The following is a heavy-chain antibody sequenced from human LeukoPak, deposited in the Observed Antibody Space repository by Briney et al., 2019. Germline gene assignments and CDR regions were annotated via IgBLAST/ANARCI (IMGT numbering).Heavy chain of an antibody. J-gene: IGHJ4*02. Sequence: PSETLSLTCAVSGYSISSGYYWGWIRPPPGKGVEWIGNIYQSGSNYYNPSLKSRVTISVDTSKNQFSLKLNSVTAADTAAYYCARYGYSSSAGDYWGQGTLVTVSS. CDR1: GYSISSGYY. CDR3: ARYGYSSSAGDY. CDR2: IYQSGSN. V-gene: IGHV4-38-2*01. D-gene: IGHD6-6*01.